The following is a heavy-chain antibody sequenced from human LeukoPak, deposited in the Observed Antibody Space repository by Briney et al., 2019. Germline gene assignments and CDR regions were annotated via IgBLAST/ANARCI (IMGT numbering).Heavy chain of an antibody. D-gene: IGHD2-2*01. V-gene: IGHV3-30*03. CDR2: TSFDGGNK. Sequence: GGSLRLSCAASGLTFSSFGMHWVRQAPGKGLEWVAVTSFDGGNKHYADSVKGRFTISRDNSKNTLYLQMNTLRVEDTAVYYCARDQGVVVPAAVFDYWGQGTLVTVS. CDR3: ARDQGVVVPAAVFDY. CDR1: GLTFSSFG. J-gene: IGHJ4*02.